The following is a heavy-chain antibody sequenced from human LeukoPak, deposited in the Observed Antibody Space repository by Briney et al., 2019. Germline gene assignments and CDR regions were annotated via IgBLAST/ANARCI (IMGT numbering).Heavy chain of an antibody. CDR2: ISSSGSTI. Sequence: GGSLRLSCAASVCTFSDYYMSWIRKAPGKGLEWVSYISSSGSTIYYADSVKGRFTISRDNSKNTLYLQMNSLRAEDTAVYYCAKDLREMAAIFDYWGQGTLVTVSS. CDR3: AKDLREMAAIFDY. J-gene: IGHJ4*02. V-gene: IGHV3-11*04. D-gene: IGHD5-24*01. CDR1: VCTFSDYY.